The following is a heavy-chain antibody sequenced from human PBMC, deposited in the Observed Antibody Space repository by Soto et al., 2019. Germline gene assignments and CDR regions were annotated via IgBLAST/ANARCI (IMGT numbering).Heavy chain of an antibody. CDR1: GGSITSSSHF. V-gene: IGHV4-39*01. J-gene: IGHJ5*02. CDR2: IYFTGNT. CDR3: AGQTFTIAAASYGRSNWFDP. D-gene: IGHD6-25*01. Sequence: SQTLSLTCSASGGSITSSSHFWGWVRQPPEKGLEWIGTIYFTGNTYYTPSLKSRLTMSIDTSKNEFSLRLNSVTAADTAVYYCAGQTFTIAAASYGRSNWFDPWGPGTLVTGS.